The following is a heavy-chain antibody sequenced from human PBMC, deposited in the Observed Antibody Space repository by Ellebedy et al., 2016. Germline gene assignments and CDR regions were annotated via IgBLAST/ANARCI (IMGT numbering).Heavy chain of an antibody. CDR3: ATTPTVTTSDYYYYYMDV. CDR2: INPNSGGT. J-gene: IGHJ6*03. D-gene: IGHD4-11*01. Sequence: ASVKVSCXASGYTFTAFYMHWVRQAPGQGLEWMGWINPNSGGTNYAQKFQGRVTMTEDTSTDTAYMELSSLRSEDTAVYYCATTPTVTTSDYYYYYMDVWGKGTTVTVSS. CDR1: GYTFTAFY. V-gene: IGHV1-2*02.